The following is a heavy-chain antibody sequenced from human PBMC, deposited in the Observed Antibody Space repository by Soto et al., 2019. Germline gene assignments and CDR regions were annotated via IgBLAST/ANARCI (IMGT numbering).Heavy chain of an antibody. Sequence: GGSLSLSCAPFGFTFTNNALTWVCRAPGRGLEWFSVISGSGGSTYYADSVKGWFTISRDNSMDSVYLPMSRLRAEDTALYYCAKGHFWPSGYCSGGSCNAFDIWGQGTMVT. J-gene: IGHJ3*02. CDR3: AKGHFWPSGYCSGGSCNAFDI. CDR1: GFTFTNNA. CDR2: ISGSGGST. D-gene: IGHD2-15*01. V-gene: IGHV3-23*01.